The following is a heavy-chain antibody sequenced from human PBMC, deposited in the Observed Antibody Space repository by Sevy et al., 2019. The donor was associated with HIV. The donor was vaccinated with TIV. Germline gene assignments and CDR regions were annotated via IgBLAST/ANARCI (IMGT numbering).Heavy chain of an antibody. D-gene: IGHD2-2*01. Sequence: SETLSLTCAVSGYSISSGYYWSWIRQPAGKGLEWIGSIYHGGSTYYNPSLKSRVTISVDTSKNQFSLKLSSVTAADTAVYYCARPYQLLSSSTAFDIWGQGTMVTVSS. CDR1: GYSISSGYY. V-gene: IGHV4-38-2*01. J-gene: IGHJ3*02. CDR2: IYHGGST. CDR3: ARPYQLLSSSTAFDI.